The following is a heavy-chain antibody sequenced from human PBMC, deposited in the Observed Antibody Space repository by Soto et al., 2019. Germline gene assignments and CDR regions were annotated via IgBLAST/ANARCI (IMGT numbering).Heavy chain of an antibody. J-gene: IGHJ6*02. CDR2: IDPSDSYT. Sequence: GESLKISCKGSGYSFTSYWISWVRQMPGKALEWMGRIDPSDSYTNYSPSFQGHVTISADKSISTAYLQWSSLKASDTAMYYCARRGHCSGGSCYPGAYYYYYYGMDVWGQGXTVTVYS. D-gene: IGHD2-15*01. V-gene: IGHV5-10-1*01. CDR3: ARRGHCSGGSCYPGAYYYYYYGMDV. CDR1: GYSFTSYW.